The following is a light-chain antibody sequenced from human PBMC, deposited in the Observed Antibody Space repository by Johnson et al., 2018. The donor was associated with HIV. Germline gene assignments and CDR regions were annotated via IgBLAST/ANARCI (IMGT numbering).Light chain of an antibody. Sequence: QSVLTQPPSVSAAPGQKVTISCSGSSSNIGNNYVSWYQQVPGTAPKLLIYDNNKRPSGIPDRFSGSKSGTSATLGITGLQTGDEADYYCGTWDRPLRTGFFGTGTKVTVL. CDR2: DNN. V-gene: IGLV1-51*01. CDR1: SSNIGNNY. J-gene: IGLJ1*01. CDR3: GTWDRPLRTGF.